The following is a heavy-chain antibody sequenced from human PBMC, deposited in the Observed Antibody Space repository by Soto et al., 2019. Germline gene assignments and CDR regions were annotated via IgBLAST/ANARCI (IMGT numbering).Heavy chain of an antibody. V-gene: IGHV3-33*01. CDR1: GFTFSSYG. D-gene: IGHD6-13*01. Sequence: QVQLVESGGGVVQPGRSLRLSCAASGFTFSSYGMHWVRQAPGKGLEWVAVIWYDGSNKYYADSVKGRFTISRDNSKNTLYLQMNSLRAGDTAVYYCAGGYSSFGYWGQGTLVTVSS. J-gene: IGHJ4*02. CDR3: AGGYSSFGY. CDR2: IWYDGSNK.